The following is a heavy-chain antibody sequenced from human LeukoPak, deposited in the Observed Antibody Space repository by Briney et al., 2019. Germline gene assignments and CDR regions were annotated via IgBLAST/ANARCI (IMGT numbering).Heavy chain of an antibody. CDR1: GFTFSSYG. Sequence: GGSLRLSCAASGFTFSSYGMHWVRQAPGKGLEWVSYISSSSSTIYYADSVKGRFTISRDNAKNSLYLQMNSLRAEDTAVYYCATYSSLNRREFQYWGQGTLLTVSS. CDR2: ISSSSSTI. CDR3: ATYSSLNRREFQY. V-gene: IGHV3-48*01. J-gene: IGHJ1*01. D-gene: IGHD3-22*01.